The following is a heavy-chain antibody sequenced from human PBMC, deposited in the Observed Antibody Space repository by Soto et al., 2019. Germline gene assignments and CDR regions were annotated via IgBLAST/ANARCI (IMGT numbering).Heavy chain of an antibody. CDR2: MSYDESKK. Sequence: GGSLRLSCATSGFRLSSYAMHWVRQAPGKGLEWVALMSYDESKKYYADSVKGRLTISRDTSKNTLVLEMNNLRVEDTAVYYCAKDRRDGDFMHILVVDFWGQGALVTVSS. CDR3: AKDRRDGDFMHILVVDF. D-gene: IGHD2-15*01. J-gene: IGHJ4*02. V-gene: IGHV3-30*18. CDR1: GFRLSSYA.